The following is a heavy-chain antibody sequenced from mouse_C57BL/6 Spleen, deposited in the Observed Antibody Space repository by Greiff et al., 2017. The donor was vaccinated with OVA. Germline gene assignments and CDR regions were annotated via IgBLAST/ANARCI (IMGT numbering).Heavy chain of an antibody. J-gene: IGHJ4*01. V-gene: IGHV1-4*01. Sequence: QVQLQQSGAELARPGASVKMSCKASGYTFTSYTMHWVKQRPGQGLEWIGYINPSSGYTKYNQKFKDKATLTADKSSSTAYMQLSSLTSEDSAVYYCARAGSSVYYAMDYWGQGTSVTVSS. CDR2: INPSSGYT. D-gene: IGHD1-1*01. CDR1: GYTFTSYT. CDR3: ARAGSSVYYAMDY.